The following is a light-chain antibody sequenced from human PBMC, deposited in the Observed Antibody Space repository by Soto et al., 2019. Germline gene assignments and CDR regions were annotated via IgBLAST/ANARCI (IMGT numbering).Light chain of an antibody. CDR2: DDI. CDR1: SSDVGSYNP. Sequence: QSALTQPASVSGSPGQSITISCTGTSSDVGSYNPVSWYQQHPGKAPKLMIYDDIERPSGVSNRFSGSKSGNTASLTISGLQAEDEADYYCCSYAGGTSVVFGGGTKLTVL. CDR3: CSYAGGTSVV. J-gene: IGLJ2*01. V-gene: IGLV2-23*01.